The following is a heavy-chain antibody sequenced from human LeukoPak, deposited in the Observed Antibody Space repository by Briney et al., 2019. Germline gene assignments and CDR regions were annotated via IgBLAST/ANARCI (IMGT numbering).Heavy chain of an antibody. CDR1: GFTFISYD. CDR3: AKDRNPTFGGVIASNWFNP. D-gene: IGHD3-16*01. J-gene: IGHJ5*02. Sequence: GGSLRLSCAASGFTFISYDMSWVRQAPGRGREWVSAISGSGGSTYYADCVKGGFTISRDNSKNTLYLQMNSLRAEDTAVYYCAKDRNPTFGGVIASNWFNPWGQGTLVTVSS. CDR2: ISGSGGST. V-gene: IGHV3-23*01.